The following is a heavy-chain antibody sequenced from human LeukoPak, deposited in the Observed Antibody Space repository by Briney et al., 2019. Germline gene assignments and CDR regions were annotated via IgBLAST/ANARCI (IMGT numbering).Heavy chain of an antibody. Sequence: PGGSLRLSCAASGFTFSSYEMNWVRQAPGKGLEWVSYISSSGSTTYYAASVKDRFTISRDNAKNSLYLQMNSLRVEDTAVYYCASQKGRIAVAVDYWGQGTLVTVSS. CDR3: ASQKGRIAVAVDY. D-gene: IGHD6-19*01. J-gene: IGHJ4*02. CDR1: GFTFSSYE. CDR2: ISSSGSTT. V-gene: IGHV3-48*03.